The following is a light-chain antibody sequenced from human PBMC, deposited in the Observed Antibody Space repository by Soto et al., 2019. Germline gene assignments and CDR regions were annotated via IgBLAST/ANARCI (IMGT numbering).Light chain of an antibody. Sequence: QLVLTQSPSASASLGASVKLTCTLSSGHSSYAIAWHQQQPEKGPRYLMKLNSDGSHNKGDGIPDRFSGSSSGAERYLTISRLQSEDEADYYCQTWGTGIVVFGGGTKLTVL. CDR3: QTWGTGIVV. J-gene: IGLJ2*01. CDR1: SGHSSYA. V-gene: IGLV4-69*01. CDR2: LNSDGSH.